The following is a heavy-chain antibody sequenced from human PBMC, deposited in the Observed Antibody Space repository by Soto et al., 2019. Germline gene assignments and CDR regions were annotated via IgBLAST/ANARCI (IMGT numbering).Heavy chain of an antibody. V-gene: IGHV3-23*01. CDR1: GFTFSSYA. D-gene: IGHD6-19*01. CDR3: APPAGIAVAGTGDY. J-gene: IGHJ4*02. Sequence: GGSLRLSCAASGFTFSSYAMSCVRQAPGKGLEWVSSISGSGGSTYYADSVKGRFTISRDNSKNTLYLQMNSLRAEDTAVYYCAPPAGIAVAGTGDYWGQGTLVTVSS. CDR2: ISGSGGST.